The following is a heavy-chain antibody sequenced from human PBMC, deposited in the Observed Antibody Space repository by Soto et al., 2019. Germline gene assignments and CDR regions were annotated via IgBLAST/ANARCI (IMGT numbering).Heavy chain of an antibody. CDR2: INAGNGNT. CDR3: ATVLSNYELEPRLDY. CDR1: GYTFTSYA. J-gene: IGHJ4*02. D-gene: IGHD1-1*01. V-gene: IGHV1-3*01. Sequence: ASVKVSCKASGYTFTSYAMHWVRQAPGQRLEWMGWINAGNGNTKYSQKFQGRVTMTKDTSTSTAYMELSSLRSEDTAVYYCATVLSNYELEPRLDYWGQGTLVTVSS.